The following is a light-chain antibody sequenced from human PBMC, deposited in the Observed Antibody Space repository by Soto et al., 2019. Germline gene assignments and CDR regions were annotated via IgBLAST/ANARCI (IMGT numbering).Light chain of an antibody. Sequence: EIVMTQSPATLSVSPGERATLSCRASQSVNSNLAWYQQKPGQAPRLLIYGASTRATGIPATFSGSGSGTEFTLTISSLQSEDFAVYYCQHYNSYSEAFGQGTKVELK. CDR1: QSVNSN. V-gene: IGKV3-15*01. CDR3: QHYNSYSEA. CDR2: GAS. J-gene: IGKJ1*01.